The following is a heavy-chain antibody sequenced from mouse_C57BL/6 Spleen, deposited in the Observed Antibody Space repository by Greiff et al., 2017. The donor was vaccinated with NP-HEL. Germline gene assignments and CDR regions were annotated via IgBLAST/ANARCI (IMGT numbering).Heavy chain of an antibody. J-gene: IGHJ4*01. CDR3: ARRYSKGQYYAMDY. Sequence: DVHLVESGGGLVKPGGSLKLSCAASGFTFSDYGMHWVRQAPEKGLEWVAYISSGSSTIYYADTVKGRFTISRDKAKNTLFLQMTSLRSEDTAMYYGARRYSKGQYYAMDYWGQGTSVTVSS. V-gene: IGHV5-17*01. CDR1: GFTFSDYG. CDR2: ISSGSSTI. D-gene: IGHD2-5*01.